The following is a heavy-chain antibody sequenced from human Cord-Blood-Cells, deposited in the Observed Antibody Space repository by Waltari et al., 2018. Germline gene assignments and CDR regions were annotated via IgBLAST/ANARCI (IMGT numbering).Heavy chain of an antibody. J-gene: IGHJ3*02. CDR2: ISYDGSNK. CDR3: AKESGTGDAFDI. V-gene: IGHV3-30*18. CDR1: GFPFSSYG. Sequence: QVQLVESGGGVVQPGRSLRLSCAASGFPFSSYGMHWVSQAPGKGLEWVAVISYDGSNKYYADSVKGRFTISRDNSKNTLYLQMNSLRAEDTAVYYCAKESGTGDAFDIWGQGTMVTVSS. D-gene: IGHD3-9*01.